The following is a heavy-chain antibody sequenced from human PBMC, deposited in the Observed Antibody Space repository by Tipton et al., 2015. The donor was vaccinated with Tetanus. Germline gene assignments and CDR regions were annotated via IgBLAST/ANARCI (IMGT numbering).Heavy chain of an antibody. CDR1: GASVSRSSHY. Sequence: GLVKPSETLSLTCTVSGASVSRSSHYWTWIRQPPGKELEWVGCVYYSGSTNYHPSLKGRLTISVDTSKNQFSLNLRSVITADTAVYYCARANNDYPKKGPFDYWGQGILVTVSS. V-gene: IGHV4-61*01. CDR2: VYYSGST. D-gene: IGHD5-12*01. CDR3: ARANNDYPKKGPFDY. J-gene: IGHJ4*02.